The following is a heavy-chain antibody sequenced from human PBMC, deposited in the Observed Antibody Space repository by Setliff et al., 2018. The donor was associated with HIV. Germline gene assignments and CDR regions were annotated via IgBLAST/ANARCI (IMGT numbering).Heavy chain of an antibody. CDR2: IYRDGRT. D-gene: IGHD3-3*01. CDR3: ARGYHNFWYGHKDFLDV. J-gene: IGHJ3*01. Sequence: PSETLSLTCGVSGGSITSSNWWNWVRQSAGKGLEWIGEIYRDGRTNHNPSLKSRVTISIDKSKNRFSLNLTSVTAADTAVYYCARGYHNFWYGHKDFLDVWGQGTLVTVSS. CDR1: GGSITSSNW. V-gene: IGHV4-4*02.